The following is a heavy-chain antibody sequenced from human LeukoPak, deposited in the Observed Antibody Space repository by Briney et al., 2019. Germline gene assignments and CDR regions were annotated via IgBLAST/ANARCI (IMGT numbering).Heavy chain of an antibody. Sequence: GRSLRLSCAASGFTFSSYGMHWVRQAPGKGLEWVAVISYDGSNTYYADSVKGRFTISRDNSKNTLYLQMNSLRAEDTAVYYCARGDIVGATTTPFDYWGQGTLVTVSS. V-gene: IGHV3-30*03. CDR1: GFTFSSYG. CDR3: ARGDIVGATTTPFDY. J-gene: IGHJ4*02. D-gene: IGHD1-26*01. CDR2: ISYDGSNT.